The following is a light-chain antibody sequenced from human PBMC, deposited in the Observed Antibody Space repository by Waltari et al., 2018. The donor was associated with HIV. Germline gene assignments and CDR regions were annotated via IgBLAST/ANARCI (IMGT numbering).Light chain of an antibody. CDR3: QQTYKLPLT. Sequence: DVELTQSPSSLSASVGDRVTITLSWVQLKSNKAPKLLIYGASSLQSGVPPRFRGSGSGTEFTLTIVNLQPEDFATYYCQQTYKLPLTFGGGTTLDVK. J-gene: IGKJ4*01. CDR2: GAS. V-gene: IGKV1-39*01.